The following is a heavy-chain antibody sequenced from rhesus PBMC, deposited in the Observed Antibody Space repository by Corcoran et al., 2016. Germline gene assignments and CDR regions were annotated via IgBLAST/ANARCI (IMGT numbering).Heavy chain of an antibody. J-gene: IGHJ6*01. V-gene: IGHV4S10*01. CDR3: ARDQGGSWYVFDY. CDR1: GGSISDRSR. D-gene: IGHD6-25*01. Sequence: QVQLQESGPGVVKPSEPLSLTCAVSGGSISDRSRWSWIRQPPGKGLEWIGYIYGSSTSTNYNPSLKSRVTISKDTSKNQFSLKLSSVTAADTAVYYCARDQGGSWYVFDYWGQGVVVTVSS. CDR2: IYGSSTST.